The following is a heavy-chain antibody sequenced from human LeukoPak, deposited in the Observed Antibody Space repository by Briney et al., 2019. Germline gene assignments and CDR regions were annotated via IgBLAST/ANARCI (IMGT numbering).Heavy chain of an antibody. CDR2: ISCSGGST. D-gene: IGHD2-15*01. J-gene: IGHJ4*02. Sequence: GGSLRLSCAASGFTFSSYAMSWVRQAPGKGLEWVSAISCSGGSTYYADSVKGRFTISRDNSKNTLYLQMNSLSAEDTAVYYCAKDSRDVVVPGAIGAETGPDIVVVVAATGGYFDYWGQGTLVTVSS. CDR3: AKDSRDVVVPGAIGAETGPDIVVVVAATGGYFDY. CDR1: GFTFSSYA. V-gene: IGHV3-23*01.